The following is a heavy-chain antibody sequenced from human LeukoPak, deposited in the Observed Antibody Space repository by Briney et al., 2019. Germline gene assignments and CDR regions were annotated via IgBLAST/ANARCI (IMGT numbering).Heavy chain of an antibody. V-gene: IGHV4-34*01. J-gene: IGHJ4*02. CDR3: ASLGPRKTTDY. CDR1: GGSFSGYY. CDR2: INHSGST. D-gene: IGHD1-14*01. Sequence: SETLSLTCAVYGGSFSGYYWSWIRQPPGKGLEWIGEINHSGSTNYNPSLKSRVIISVDKSKNQFSLKVSSVTAADTAVYYCASLGPRKTTDYWGQGTLVTVSS.